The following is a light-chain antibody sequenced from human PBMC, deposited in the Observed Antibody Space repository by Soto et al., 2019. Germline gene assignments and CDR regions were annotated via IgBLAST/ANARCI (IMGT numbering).Light chain of an antibody. CDR3: QQLDSFPLT. CDR2: DAS. CDR1: QSVSTY. V-gene: IGKV3-11*01. J-gene: IGKJ5*01. Sequence: EIVLTQSPSTLSLSPGERATLSGRASQSVSTYLAWYQQKAGRPPRLLIYDASKRAPGIPARFSGSGSGTDFTLTISSLEPEDFASYYCQQLDSFPLTCGQGTRLEIK.